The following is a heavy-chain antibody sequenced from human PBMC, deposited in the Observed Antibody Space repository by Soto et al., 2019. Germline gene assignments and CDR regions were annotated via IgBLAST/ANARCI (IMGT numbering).Heavy chain of an antibody. CDR2: MYFGGSF. D-gene: IGHD3-22*01. CDR3: AKSYYDSTGFAVDP. V-gene: IGHV4-4*02. Sequence: SLTCAVSGGSIIRSNWWSWVRQPPGKGLEWIGFMYFGGSFNYNPSLTGRVTISVETSKNQFSMKLTSVTAADTAVYYCAKSYYDSTGFAVDPWGQGTLVTAPQ. J-gene: IGHJ5*02. CDR1: GGSIIRSNW.